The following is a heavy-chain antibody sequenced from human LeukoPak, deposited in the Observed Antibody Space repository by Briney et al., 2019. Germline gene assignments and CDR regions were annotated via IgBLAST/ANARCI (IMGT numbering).Heavy chain of an antibody. CDR3: ARDHPKWIGYCSSTSCSDPNFDAFDI. D-gene: IGHD2-2*01. CDR1: GGSISSGDYY. J-gene: IGHJ3*02. Sequence: SETLSLTCTVSGGSISSGDYYWSWIRQPPGKGLEWIGYIYYSGSTYYNPSLKSRVTISVDTSKNQSSLKLSSVTAADTAVYYCARDHPKWIGYCSSTSCSDPNFDAFDIWGQGTMVTVSS. CDR2: IYYSGST. V-gene: IGHV4-30-4*01.